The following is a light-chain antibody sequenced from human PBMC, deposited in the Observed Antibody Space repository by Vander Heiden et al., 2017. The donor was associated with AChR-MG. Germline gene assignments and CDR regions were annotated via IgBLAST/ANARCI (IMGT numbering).Light chain of an antibody. J-gene: IGLJ3*02. CDR3: SSYTGTYTSGV. CDR1: SRDICVGDF. CDR2: DVI. V-gene: IGLV2-11*01. Sequence: QTSHTHPRSVSGSPGQSVTISRTGTSRDICVGDFSTCFQQHPGKSPKLTMYDVIRRPSGVPDRFPCSKSGKKASLTISGLRPEDEAEDHCSSYTGTYTSGVFGGGTRLTVL.